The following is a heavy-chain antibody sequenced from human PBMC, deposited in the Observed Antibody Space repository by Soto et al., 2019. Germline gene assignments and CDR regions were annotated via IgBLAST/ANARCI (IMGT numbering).Heavy chain of an antibody. Sequence: QGQLQESGPGLVKPSETLSLTCTVSGDSISTYNWGWIRQPPGKGLEWIGCIYYSGVTNYNPSLKSRVTISVDTPKNQLSLKLNSVTAADTAVYYWAIVAADIASWLDPWGQGTLVTVSS. CDR2: IYYSGVT. CDR1: GDSISTYN. CDR3: AIVAADIASWLDP. V-gene: IGHV4-59*01. J-gene: IGHJ5*02. D-gene: IGHD5-12*01.